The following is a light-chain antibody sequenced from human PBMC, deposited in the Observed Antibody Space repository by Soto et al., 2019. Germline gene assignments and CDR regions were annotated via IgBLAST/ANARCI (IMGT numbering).Light chain of an antibody. J-gene: IGKJ1*01. CDR1: QSISSW. V-gene: IGKV1-5*03. CDR3: QQYNSYWP. Sequence: DIQMTQSPSTLSASVGDRVTITCRASQSISSWLAWYQQKPGKAPKLLIYKASSLESGVPSRFSGSGSGTEFPLTRSSLQPDDFATYYCQQYNSYWPFGQGTKVEIK. CDR2: KAS.